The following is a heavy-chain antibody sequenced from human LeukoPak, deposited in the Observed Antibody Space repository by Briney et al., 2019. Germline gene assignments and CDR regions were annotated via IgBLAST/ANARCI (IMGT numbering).Heavy chain of an antibody. V-gene: IGHV1-2*02. J-gene: IGHJ4*02. CDR1: GHTFTGYY. D-gene: IGHD6-19*01. CDR2: FNPNSGGT. Sequence: ASVKVSCKASGHTFTGYYIHWVRQAPGQGLEWMGWFNPNSGGTNYAQKFQGRVTMTRDTSISTAYMDLSRLRSDDTAVYYCARASGWYYLDYWGQGTLVTVSS. CDR3: ARASGWYYLDY.